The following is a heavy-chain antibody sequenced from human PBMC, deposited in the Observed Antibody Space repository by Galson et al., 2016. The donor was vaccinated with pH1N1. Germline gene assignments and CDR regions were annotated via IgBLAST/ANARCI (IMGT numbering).Heavy chain of an antibody. CDR2: IIPIFKTT. V-gene: IGHV1-69*13. D-gene: IGHD3-22*01. CDR1: GGTFGSYG. Sequence: SVKVSCKASGGTFGSYGINWVRQAPGQGLEWMGGIIPIFKTTKYAQNFQGRVTITADDSTTTAYMALSSLRSEETAVDYCAREDYYDTDLSDWYFDLWGRGTLLTGSS. J-gene: IGHJ2*01. CDR3: AREDYYDTDLSDWYFDL.